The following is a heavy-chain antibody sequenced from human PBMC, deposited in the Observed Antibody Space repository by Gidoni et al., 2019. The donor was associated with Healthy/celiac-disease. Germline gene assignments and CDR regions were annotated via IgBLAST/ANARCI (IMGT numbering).Heavy chain of an antibody. V-gene: IGHV3-30-3*01. CDR1: GFTFSSYA. D-gene: IGHD3-3*01. CDR2: ISYDGSNK. CDR3: ARARPYDFWSGQGCLDY. J-gene: IGHJ4*02. Sequence: SGFTFSSYAMHWVRQAPGKGLEWVAVISYDGSNKYYADSVKGRFTISRDNSKNTLYLQMNSLRAEDTAVYYCARARPYDFWSGQGCLDYWGQGTLVTVSS.